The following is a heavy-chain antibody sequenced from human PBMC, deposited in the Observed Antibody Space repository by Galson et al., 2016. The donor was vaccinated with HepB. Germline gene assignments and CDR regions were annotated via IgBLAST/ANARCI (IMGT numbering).Heavy chain of an antibody. V-gene: IGHV1-69*02. CDR2: IIPLLGIP. Sequence: SVKVSCKASGGTFTTYPITWVRQAPGQGPECLGRIIPLLGIPKYAQKFQGRLTTTADKSTSTTYMELTSLRSEDTAVYYCARPSSGWANDAFDIWGQGTMVTVSS. J-gene: IGHJ3*02. D-gene: IGHD6-19*01. CDR1: GGTFTTYP. CDR3: ARPSSGWANDAFDI.